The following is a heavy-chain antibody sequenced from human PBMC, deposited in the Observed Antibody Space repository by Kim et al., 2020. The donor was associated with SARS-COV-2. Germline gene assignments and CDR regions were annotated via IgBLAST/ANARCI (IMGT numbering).Heavy chain of an antibody. V-gene: IGHV7-4-1*02. CDR1: GYTFTSYA. D-gene: IGHD2-21*02. J-gene: IGHJ6*02. CDR2: INTNTGNP. CDR3: ASPFPRAAIHYYYGMDV. Sequence: ASVKVSCKASGYTFTSYAMNWVRQAPGQGLEWMGWINTNTGNPTYAQGFTGRFVFSLDTSVSTAYLQISSLKAEDTAVYYCASPFPRAAIHYYYGMDVWGQGTTVTVSS.